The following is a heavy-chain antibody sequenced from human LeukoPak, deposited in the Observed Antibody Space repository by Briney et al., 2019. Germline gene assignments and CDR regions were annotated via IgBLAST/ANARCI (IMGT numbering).Heavy chain of an antibody. J-gene: IGHJ6*03. CDR1: GVSISNTVYY. CDR3: ATTSGYRNYYYYYIDV. CDR2: SFDGGNS. V-gene: IGHV4-39*01. Sequence: SETLSLTCTVSGVSISNTVYYWGRIRQAPGKGLEWIGTSFDGGNSYYNPSLKSRVTMSVDGSKNQFSLTLASVTAADTAVYYCATTSGYRNYYYYYIDVWGKGTTVTVSS. D-gene: IGHD3-22*01.